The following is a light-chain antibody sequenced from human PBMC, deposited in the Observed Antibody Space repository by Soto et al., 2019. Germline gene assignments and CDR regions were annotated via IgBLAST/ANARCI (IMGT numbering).Light chain of an antibody. V-gene: IGKV3-11*01. J-gene: IGKJ2*01. Sequence: EIVLTQSPATLSLSPGERATLSCRASQSVSSYLAWYQQKPGQAPRLLTYVASNRATGIPARFSGSGSGTDSTLTISSLQSEDFAIYYCQHFNIWPYTFGQGTKVDIK. CDR2: VAS. CDR3: QHFNIWPYT. CDR1: QSVSSY.